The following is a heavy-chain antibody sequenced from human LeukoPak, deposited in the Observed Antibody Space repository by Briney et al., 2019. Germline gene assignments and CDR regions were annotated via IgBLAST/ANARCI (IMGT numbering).Heavy chain of an antibody. Sequence: ASETLSLTCTVSGGSISSGSYYWSRIRQPAGKGLEWIGRIYTSGSTNYNPSLKSRVTISVYTSKNQFSLKLSSVTAADTAVYYCAREEVIVVVSYFDYWGQGTLVTVSS. CDR1: GGSISSGSYY. D-gene: IGHD3-22*01. CDR3: AREEVIVVVSYFDY. V-gene: IGHV4-61*02. J-gene: IGHJ4*02. CDR2: IYTSGST.